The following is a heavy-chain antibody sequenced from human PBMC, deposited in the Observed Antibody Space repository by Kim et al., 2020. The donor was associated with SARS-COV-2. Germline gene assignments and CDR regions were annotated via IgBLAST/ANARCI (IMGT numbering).Heavy chain of an antibody. V-gene: IGHV1-46*04. J-gene: IGHJ4*02. D-gene: IGHD3-10*01. CDR3: AREAAVAGRNFDY. Sequence: YAQKLRGRLTITWDTSTSTVYMELSDLRSDDTAVYYGAREAAVAGRNFDYWGQGTLVAVST.